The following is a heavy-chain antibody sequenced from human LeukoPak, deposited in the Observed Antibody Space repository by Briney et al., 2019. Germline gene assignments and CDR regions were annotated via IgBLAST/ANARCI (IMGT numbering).Heavy chain of an antibody. V-gene: IGHV3-30-3*01. CDR1: GFTFSSYA. J-gene: IGHJ4*02. Sequence: GGSLRLSCAASGFTFSSYAMHWVRQAPGKGLEWVAVTSYDGSNKYYADSVKGRFTISRDNSKNTLYLQMNSLRAEDTAVYYCARDGNVVVTAILWLATDWGQGTLVTVSS. CDR2: TSYDGSNK. CDR3: ARDGNVVVTAILWLATD. D-gene: IGHD2-21*02.